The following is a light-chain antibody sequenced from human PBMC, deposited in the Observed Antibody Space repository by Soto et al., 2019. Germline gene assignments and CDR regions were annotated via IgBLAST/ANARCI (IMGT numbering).Light chain of an antibody. Sequence: QFALTQPASVSGSPGQSITISCTGTSSDVGGYNYVSWYQQFPGKAPKLIIYDVNNRPSGVSNRFSGSKSGNTASLTISGLQAEDEGDYHCSSYSDNTSLGVFGGGTKLTVL. J-gene: IGLJ3*02. V-gene: IGLV2-14*01. CDR3: SSYSDNTSLGV. CDR2: DVN. CDR1: SSDVGGYNY.